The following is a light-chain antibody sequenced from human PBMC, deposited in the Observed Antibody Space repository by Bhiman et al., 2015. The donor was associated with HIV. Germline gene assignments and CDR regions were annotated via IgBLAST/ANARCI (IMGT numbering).Light chain of an antibody. J-gene: IGLJ2*01. CDR3: QSYDSSLDVV. CDR2: ATN. CDR1: PSNIGAGYD. V-gene: IGLV1-40*01. Sequence: QSLLTQPPSVSGAPGQTVSISCTGGPSNIGAGYDVHWYQQIPGRAPTLLIYATNRRPSGVPDRFSGSRSATSASLAITGLQAEDEADYYCQSYDSSLDVVFGGGTKLTVL.